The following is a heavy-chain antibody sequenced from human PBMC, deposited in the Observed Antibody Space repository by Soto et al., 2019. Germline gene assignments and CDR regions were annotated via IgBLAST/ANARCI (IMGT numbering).Heavy chain of an antibody. CDR2: IMSKTDGGTT. Sequence: GGSLRLSCATSGFTFSKAWVGWVRQAPGKGLEWVGRIMSKTDGGTTDYAAPVKGRFTISRDDSKSTLYLQMNSLKTEDTAFYYRTTDSGMPPYSFDYWGQGTSVTVSS. V-gene: IGHV3-15*01. D-gene: IGHD6-19*01. J-gene: IGHJ4*02. CDR3: TTDSGMPPYSFDY. CDR1: GFTFSKAW.